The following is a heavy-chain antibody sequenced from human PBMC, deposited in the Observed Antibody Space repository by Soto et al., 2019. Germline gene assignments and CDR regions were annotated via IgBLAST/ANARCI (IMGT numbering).Heavy chain of an antibody. CDR3: ARDLAKGGGSAGFDY. J-gene: IGHJ4*02. CDR2: INPKSGGT. V-gene: IGHV1-2*02. D-gene: IGHD1-26*01. Sequence: QVLLVQSGAEVKKPGSSVKVSCKLSGATFSSYAMSWVRQAPGQGLEWMGWINPKSGGTMYPQKFQGRVTMTWDTSISTAYMALTRLRSDDTAVYYCARDLAKGGGSAGFDYWGQGTLVTVSS. CDR1: GATFSSYA.